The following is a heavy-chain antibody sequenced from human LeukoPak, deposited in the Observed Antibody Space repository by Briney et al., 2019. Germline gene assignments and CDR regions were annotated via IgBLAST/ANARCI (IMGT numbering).Heavy chain of an antibody. CDR2: IKSKTDGGTT. D-gene: IGHD4-17*01. V-gene: IGHV3-15*01. CDR3: ITDEYGDYFDY. Sequence: GGSLRLSCAASGFTFSNAWMSWVRQAPGKGLEWVGRIKSKTDGGTTDYAAPVKGRFTISRDDSKNTLYLQMNSLKTEDTAVYYCITDEYGDYFDYWGQGTLVTVSS. J-gene: IGHJ4*02. CDR1: GFTFSNAW.